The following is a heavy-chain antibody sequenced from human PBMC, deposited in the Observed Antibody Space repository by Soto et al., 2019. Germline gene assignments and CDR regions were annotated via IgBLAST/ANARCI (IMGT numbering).Heavy chain of an antibody. D-gene: IGHD3-10*01. J-gene: IGHJ6*02. Sequence: PGGPLRVSCAASGLTFSSYAMHWVRQAPGKGLEWVAVISYDGRNKYYADSVKGRFTISRDNSKSALYLQMSSLRAEDTPVYYCAILGGTMVRGVISYYGMDVWGQGTTVTVSS. CDR2: ISYDGRNK. V-gene: IGHV3-30*04. CDR1: GLTFSSYA. CDR3: AILGGTMVRGVISYYGMDV.